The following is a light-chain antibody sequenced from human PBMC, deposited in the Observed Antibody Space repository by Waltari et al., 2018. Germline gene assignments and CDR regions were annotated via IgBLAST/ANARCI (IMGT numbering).Light chain of an antibody. J-gene: IGKJ1*01. Sequence: EIVLTQSLGTLSLSPGERATLSCRASQSINSFYFAWYQQKSGQAPSLLIYDTSTRATGVPDRFTGSGSGTDFALTISRLEPEDFAVYYCQQYGNSRTFGQGTKVEIK. CDR2: DTS. CDR1: QSINSFY. CDR3: QQYGNSRT. V-gene: IGKV3-20*01.